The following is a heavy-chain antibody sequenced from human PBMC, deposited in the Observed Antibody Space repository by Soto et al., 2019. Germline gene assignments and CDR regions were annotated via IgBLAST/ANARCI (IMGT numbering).Heavy chain of an antibody. V-gene: IGHV3-30-3*01. Sequence: QVQLVESGGGVVQPGRSLRLSCAASGFTFRTYAVHWVRQAPGKGLEWVAVISHDGTNEFYADSVKGRFTISRDNSKNTLYLQMNSLRAEDTAVYYGARGVGIAALFYYGMDVWGQGTTVTVSS. CDR3: ARGVGIAALFYYGMDV. CDR1: GFTFRTYA. CDR2: ISHDGTNE. D-gene: IGHD6-6*01. J-gene: IGHJ6*02.